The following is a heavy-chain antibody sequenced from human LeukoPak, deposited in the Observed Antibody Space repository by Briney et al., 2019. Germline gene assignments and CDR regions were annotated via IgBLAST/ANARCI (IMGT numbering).Heavy chain of an antibody. D-gene: IGHD3-22*01. V-gene: IGHV4-59*08. CDR1: GGSINTYY. CDR2: IYHTGDT. J-gene: IGHJ6*03. Sequence: PSETLSLTCTVSGGSINTYYWSWIRRSPGKGLEWIGYIYHTGDTNTNPSLKGRVSISLDTSKRQFSLWVNSVTAADTATYYCARIVRYYESSGYPTYFMDVWGKGTTVTVSS. CDR3: ARIVRYYESSGYPTYFMDV.